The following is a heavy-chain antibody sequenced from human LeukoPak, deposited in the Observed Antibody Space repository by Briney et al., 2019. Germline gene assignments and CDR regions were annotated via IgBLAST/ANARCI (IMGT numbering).Heavy chain of an antibody. Sequence: SETLSLTCAVSGYSISSGFYWGWIRQPPGKGLEWIGSIYHSGSTYYNPSLKSRVTISADTSKNQFSLKLSSVTAADTAVYYCARDKEYSPDYWGQGTLVTVSS. J-gene: IGHJ4*02. V-gene: IGHV4-38-2*02. CDR2: IYHSGST. CDR1: GYSISSGFY. CDR3: ARDKEYSPDY. D-gene: IGHD5-18*01.